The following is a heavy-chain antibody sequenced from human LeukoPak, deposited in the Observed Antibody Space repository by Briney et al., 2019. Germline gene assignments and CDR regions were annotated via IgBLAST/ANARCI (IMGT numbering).Heavy chain of an antibody. Sequence: PGGSLRLSCAASGFTFSSYSMNWVRQAPGKGLEWVSYISSSSSTIYYADSVKGRFTISRDNAKNSLYLQMNSLRAEDTAVYYCARGARDFWSGYYSWLGWFDPWGQGTLVTVSS. D-gene: IGHD3-3*01. V-gene: IGHV3-48*04. J-gene: IGHJ5*02. CDR3: ARGARDFWSGYYSWLGWFDP. CDR2: ISSSSSTI. CDR1: GFTFSSYS.